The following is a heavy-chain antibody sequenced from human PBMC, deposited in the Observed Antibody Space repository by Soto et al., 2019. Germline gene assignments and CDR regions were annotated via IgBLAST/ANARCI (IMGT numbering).Heavy chain of an antibody. CDR1: GYTFTSYG. Sequence: GASVKVSCKASGYTFTSYGISWVRQAPGQGLEWMGWISAYNGNTNYAQKLQGRVTMTTDTSTSTAYMELRSLRSDDTAVYYCARDRLSVAVAGTLDWGQGTLVTVSS. V-gene: IGHV1-18*01. CDR3: ARDRLSVAVAGTLD. D-gene: IGHD6-19*01. J-gene: IGHJ4*02. CDR2: ISAYNGNT.